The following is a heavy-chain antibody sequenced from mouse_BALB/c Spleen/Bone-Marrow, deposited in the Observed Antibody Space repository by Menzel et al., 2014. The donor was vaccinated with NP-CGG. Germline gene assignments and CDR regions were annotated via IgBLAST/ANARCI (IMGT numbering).Heavy chain of an antibody. Sequence: VQLQQSGPELVKPGASMKISCKASGYSFTGYTMNWVKQSHGKNLERIGLINPYNGGTSYNQKFKGKATLTVDKSSSTDYMELLSLTSEDSAVYYCARGTVDYFDYWGQGTPLTVSS. CDR1: GYSFTGYT. D-gene: IGHD1-1*01. V-gene: IGHV1-25*01. CDR3: ARGTVDYFDY. CDR2: INPYNGGT. J-gene: IGHJ2*01.